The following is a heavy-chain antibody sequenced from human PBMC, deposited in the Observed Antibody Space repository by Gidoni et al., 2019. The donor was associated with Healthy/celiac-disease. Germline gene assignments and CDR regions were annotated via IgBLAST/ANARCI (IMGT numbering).Heavy chain of an antibody. J-gene: IGHJ3*02. CDR2: INPSGST. V-gene: IGHV4-34*01. Sequence: QVQLQQWGAGLLKPSETLSLTCAVYGGSFSGYYWSWIRQPPGKGLEWIGEINPSGSTNYNPSLKSRVTISVDTSKNQFSLKLSSVTAADTAVYYCARLLAYGSGSYYNVWAYAFDIWGQGTMVTVSS. CDR1: GGSFSGYY. D-gene: IGHD3-10*01. CDR3: ARLLAYGSGSYYNVWAYAFDI.